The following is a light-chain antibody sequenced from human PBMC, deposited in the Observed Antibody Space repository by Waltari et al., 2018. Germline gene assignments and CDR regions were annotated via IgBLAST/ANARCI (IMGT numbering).Light chain of an antibody. Sequence: DIQMTQSPSTLSASVGDRVTITCRASQSISDWLAWYQQKPGKAPKLLIYDASSLESGVPSRFSGSGSGTDFTLTISSLQPDDFATYYCQHYNTYSVTFGPGTKVDIK. CDR3: QHYNTYSVT. V-gene: IGKV1-5*01. CDR2: DAS. J-gene: IGKJ3*01. CDR1: QSISDW.